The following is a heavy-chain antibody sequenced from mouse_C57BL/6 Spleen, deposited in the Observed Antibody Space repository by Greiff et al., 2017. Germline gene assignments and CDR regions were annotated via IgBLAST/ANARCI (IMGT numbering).Heavy chain of an antibody. Sequence: VMLVESGPGLVAPSQSLSITCTVSGFSLTSYGVHWVRQPPGKGLEWLVVIWSDGSTTYNSAHKYRMSISKDNSKSQVFLKLNSLQTDDTAMYYCDRQISDGYAMDYWGQGTSVTVSS. V-gene: IGHV2-6-1*01. CDR3: DRQISDGYAMDY. CDR1: GFSLTSYG. J-gene: IGHJ4*01. CDR2: IWSDGST.